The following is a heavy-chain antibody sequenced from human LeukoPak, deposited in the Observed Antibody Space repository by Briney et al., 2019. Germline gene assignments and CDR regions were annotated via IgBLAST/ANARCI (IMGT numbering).Heavy chain of an antibody. D-gene: IGHD2-2*01. CDR1: GFTFSSYG. CDR3: ARDKSTSCYYFDY. CDR2: ISYDGSNN. V-gene: IGHV3-30*03. Sequence: GRSLRLSCAASGFTFSSYGFHWVRQAPGKGLEWVALISYDGSNNHYADSVKGRFAISRDNSKNTLYLQMNSLRAEDTAVYYCARDKSTSCYYFDYWGQGALVTVSS. J-gene: IGHJ4*02.